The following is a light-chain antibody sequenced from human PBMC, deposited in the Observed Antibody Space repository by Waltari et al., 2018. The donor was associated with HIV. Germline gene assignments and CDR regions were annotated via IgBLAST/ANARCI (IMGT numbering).Light chain of an antibody. CDR1: SSNIGSLSD. CDR3: QSYDSDLNSPV. V-gene: IGLV1-40*01. J-gene: IGLJ2*01. CDR2: GNS. Sequence: QSVLTQPPSVSGAPGQRVTISCTGTSSNIGSLSDVHRYLPPAGSVPKILNFGNSRPSGVSERFSGSRSGTSASLAITALRTEDEGTYYCQSYDSDLNSPVFGGGTALTV.